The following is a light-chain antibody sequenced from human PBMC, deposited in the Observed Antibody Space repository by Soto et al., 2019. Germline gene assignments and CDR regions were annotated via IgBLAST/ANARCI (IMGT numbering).Light chain of an antibody. V-gene: IGKV3-11*01. CDR3: HQRNK. J-gene: IGKJ5*01. CDR2: DTS. Sequence: ELVLTQSPATLYLSPRERATLSCRASQFLSSYLAWYQQIPGQPPRLLIYDTSNRVTGIPARFSGSRSGTDFTLTISSLEPEDFAVYFCHQRNKFGQGTRLEI. CDR1: QFLSSY.